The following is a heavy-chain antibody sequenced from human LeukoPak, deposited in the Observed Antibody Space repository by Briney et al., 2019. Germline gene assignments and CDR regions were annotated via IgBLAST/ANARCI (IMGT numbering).Heavy chain of an antibody. CDR3: ARDPGIVGATDWFDP. CDR2: ISYDGSNK. CDR1: GFTFSSYA. V-gene: IGHV3-30-3*01. J-gene: IGHJ5*02. Sequence: PGRSLRLSCAASGFTFSSYAMHWVRQAPGKGLEWVAVISYDGSNKYYADSAKGRFTISRDNSKNTLYLQMNSLRAEDTAVYYCARDPGIVGATDWFDPWGQGTLVTVSS. D-gene: IGHD1-26*01.